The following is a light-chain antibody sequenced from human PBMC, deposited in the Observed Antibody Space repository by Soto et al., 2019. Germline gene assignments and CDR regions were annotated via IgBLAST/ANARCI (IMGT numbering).Light chain of an antibody. CDR2: EVS. V-gene: IGLV2-8*01. CDR3: SSYAGSNNFVV. Sequence: QSALTQPPSASGSPGQSVTISCTGTSSDVGGYNFVSWYQHHPGKAPKLMLYEVSKRPSGVHDRFSGSKSGNTASLTISGLQAEDEADYYCSSYAGSNNFVVFGGGTKLTVL. J-gene: IGLJ2*01. CDR1: SSDVGGYNF.